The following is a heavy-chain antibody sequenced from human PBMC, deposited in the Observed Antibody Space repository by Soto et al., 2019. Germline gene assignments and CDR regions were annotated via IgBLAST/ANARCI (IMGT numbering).Heavy chain of an antibody. D-gene: IGHD2-15*01. J-gene: IGHJ3*02. CDR1: GGTFSRHA. Sequence: SVKVSCKASGGTFSRHAISWVRQAPGQGLEWMGGIIPIFGTANYAQKFQGRVTITADESTSTAYMELSSLRSEDTAVYYCAREYCSGGSCYRDAFDIWGQGTMVTVSS. V-gene: IGHV1-69*13. CDR2: IIPIFGTA. CDR3: AREYCSGGSCYRDAFDI.